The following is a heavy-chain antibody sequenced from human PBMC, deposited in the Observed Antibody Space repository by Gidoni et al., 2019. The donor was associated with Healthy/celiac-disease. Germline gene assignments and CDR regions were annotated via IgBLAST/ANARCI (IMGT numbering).Heavy chain of an antibody. CDR3: ARAREEGDYFDY. V-gene: IGHV4-59*02. CDR2: IYYSGST. CDR1: GGSVISYY. Sequence: QVQLLESGPGLVKPSETLSLTCSVSGGSVISYYWGWIRQPPGRGLEWIGYIYYSGSTNYNPSLKSRVTISIDTSKNQFSLRLNSVTAADTAVYYCARAREEGDYFDYWGQGTLVTVSS. J-gene: IGHJ4*02. D-gene: IGHD1-26*01.